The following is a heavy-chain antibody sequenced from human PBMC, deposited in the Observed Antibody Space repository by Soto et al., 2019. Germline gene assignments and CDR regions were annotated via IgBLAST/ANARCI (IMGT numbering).Heavy chain of an antibody. CDR2: IYPGDSDN. Sequence: GESLKISCKGSGYSFTSYWIGWVRQMPGKGLEWMGIIYPGDSDNRYSPSFQGQVTISADKSISTAYLQWSSLKASDTAMYYCARQGIAVAGTYYFDYWGQGTLVTAPQ. J-gene: IGHJ4*02. V-gene: IGHV5-51*01. CDR1: GYSFTSYW. D-gene: IGHD6-19*01. CDR3: ARQGIAVAGTYYFDY.